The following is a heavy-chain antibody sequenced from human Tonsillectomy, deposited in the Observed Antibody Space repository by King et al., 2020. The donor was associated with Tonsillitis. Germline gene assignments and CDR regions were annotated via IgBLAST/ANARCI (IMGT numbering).Heavy chain of an antibody. CDR2: IKQDGSEK. V-gene: IGHV3-7*03. Sequence: VQLVESGGGLVQPGGSLRLSCAASGFTFSSYWMSWVRQAPGKGLEWVANIKQDGSEKYYVDSVKGRFTFSRDNAKNSLYLQMNSLRAEDTAVYFCAVTLSRSGNFDYWGQGILVTVSS. D-gene: IGHD2-21*02. J-gene: IGHJ4*02. CDR3: AVTLSRSGNFDY. CDR1: GFTFSSYW.